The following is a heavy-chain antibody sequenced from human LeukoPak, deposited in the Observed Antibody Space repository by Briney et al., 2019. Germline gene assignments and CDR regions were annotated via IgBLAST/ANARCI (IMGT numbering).Heavy chain of an antibody. Sequence: SETLSLTCTVSGASISSTTYYWGWIRQPPRKGLEWIASIYYSGSTYYTPSLRSRVTISVDTSKNQFYLKLSSVTAADTAVYYCARAVGSFDWLPLFDYWGQGALVTVSS. J-gene: IGHJ4*02. CDR3: ARAVGSFDWLPLFDY. V-gene: IGHV4-39*07. D-gene: IGHD3-9*01. CDR2: IYYSGST. CDR1: GASISSTTYY.